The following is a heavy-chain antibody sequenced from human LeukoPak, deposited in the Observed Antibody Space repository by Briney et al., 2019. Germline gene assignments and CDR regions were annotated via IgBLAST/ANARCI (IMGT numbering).Heavy chain of an antibody. CDR2: INRDGSTT. CDR1: GFTFSNYL. V-gene: IGHV3-74*03. D-gene: IGHD3-10*01. CDR3: ARDKKSGESSEIDY. J-gene: IGHJ4*03. Sequence: GGSLRLSCAASGFTFSNYLLHWVRQAPGKGLVWVSRINRDGSTTKYADSLKGRFTVSRHNAKNTLNLQMNSLRAEDTAVYYCARDKKSGESSEIDYWGQGTPVTVSS.